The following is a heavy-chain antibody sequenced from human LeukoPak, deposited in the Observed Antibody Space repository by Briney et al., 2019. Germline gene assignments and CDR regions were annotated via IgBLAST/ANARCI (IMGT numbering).Heavy chain of an antibody. V-gene: IGHV3-23*01. CDR2: ISGSGGST. Sequence: PGGSLRLSCAASGFTFSSYAMSWVRQAPGKGLEWVPAISGSGGSTYYADSVKGRFTISRDNSKNTLYLQMNSLRAEDTAVYYCAKIGRSSSRSKVGWFDPWGQGTLVTVSS. CDR1: GFTFSSYA. D-gene: IGHD6-13*01. J-gene: IGHJ5*02. CDR3: AKIGRSSSRSKVGWFDP.